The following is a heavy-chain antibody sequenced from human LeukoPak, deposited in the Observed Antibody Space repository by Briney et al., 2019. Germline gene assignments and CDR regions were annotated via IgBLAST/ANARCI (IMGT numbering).Heavy chain of an antibody. CDR2: IIPIFGIA. J-gene: IGHJ5*02. D-gene: IGHD5-24*01. V-gene: IGHV1-69*04. Sequence: SVKVSCKASGGTFSSYAISWVRQAPGQGLEWMGRIIPIFGIANYAQKFQGRVTITPDKSTSTAYMELSSLRSEDTAVYYCARDGDGYPSGNWFDPWGQGTLVTVSS. CDR3: ARDGDGYPSGNWFDP. CDR1: GGTFSSYA.